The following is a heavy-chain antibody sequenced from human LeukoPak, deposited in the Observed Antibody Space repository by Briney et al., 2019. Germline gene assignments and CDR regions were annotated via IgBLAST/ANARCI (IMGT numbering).Heavy chain of an antibody. CDR1: GYSFTDYY. CDR2: INPKSGRT. CDR3: ARADFVDAGPYLIGP. V-gene: IGHV1-2*02. D-gene: IGHD3-3*01. Sequence: AALVKVSCKTSGYSFTDYYIHWVRQAPGQGLEWMGWINPKSGRTSSARKFQDRVTMTRDPSISTVYMDMAWLTSDDTAIYFCARADFVDAGPYLIGPWGQGTLVTVSS. J-gene: IGHJ5*02.